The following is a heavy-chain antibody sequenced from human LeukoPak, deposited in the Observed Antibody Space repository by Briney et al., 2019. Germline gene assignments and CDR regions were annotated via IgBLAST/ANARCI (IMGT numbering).Heavy chain of an antibody. D-gene: IGHD6-19*01. J-gene: IGHJ4*02. CDR3: AGNSGWYVYNY. CDR1: GGSISSYY. CDR2: IHTRGST. Sequence: SETLSLTCTVSGGSISSYYWSWIRQPPGKGLEWIGYIHTRGSTNYNPSLKSRVTISVDTFKNQFSLKLSSVTAADTAVYYCAGNSGWYVYNYWGQGTLVSVSS. V-gene: IGHV4-4*09.